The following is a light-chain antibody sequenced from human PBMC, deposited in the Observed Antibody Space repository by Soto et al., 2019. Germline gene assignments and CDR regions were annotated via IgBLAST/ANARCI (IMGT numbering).Light chain of an antibody. J-gene: IGKJ4*01. CDR1: QSVFYSSNNKNY. Sequence: DIVMTQSPDSLAVSLVERATINFKSIQSVFYSSNNKNYLAWYQQKPGQPPKLLIYWASTRESGVPDRFSGSGSGTDFTLTISSLQAEDVAVYYCQQYYSTPLTFGGGTKVDIK. V-gene: IGKV4-1*01. CDR2: WAS. CDR3: QQYYSTPLT.